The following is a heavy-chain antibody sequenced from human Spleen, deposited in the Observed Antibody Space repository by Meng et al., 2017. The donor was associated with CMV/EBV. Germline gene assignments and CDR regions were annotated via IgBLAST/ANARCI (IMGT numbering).Heavy chain of an antibody. CDR2: IGSSSDVI. CDR1: GFTFSSYS. D-gene: IGHD2-2*01. CDR3: ARGGPYIVVVPAAIWWFDP. Sequence: GESLKISCAASGFTFSSYSLNWLRQAPGKGLEWLSYIGSSSDVIYYADSVKGRFTISRDNAKNSLYLQMNSLRAEDTAVYYCARGGPYIVVVPAAIWWFDPWGQGTLVTVSS. V-gene: IGHV3-48*04. J-gene: IGHJ5*02.